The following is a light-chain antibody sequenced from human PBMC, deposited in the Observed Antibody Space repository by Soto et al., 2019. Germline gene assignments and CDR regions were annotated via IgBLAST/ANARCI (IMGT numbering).Light chain of an antibody. CDR1: SSDICAYKY. CDR3: CSYRSTSTLV. Sequence: QSALTQPASVSGSPGQSVTISCTGTSSDICAYKYVSWYQHHPGKSPRLMIYEVSNRPSGVSNRFSASKSGNTASLTISGLQAEDEADYYCCSYRSTSTLVFGGGTKLTVL. CDR2: EVS. J-gene: IGLJ2*01. V-gene: IGLV2-14*01.